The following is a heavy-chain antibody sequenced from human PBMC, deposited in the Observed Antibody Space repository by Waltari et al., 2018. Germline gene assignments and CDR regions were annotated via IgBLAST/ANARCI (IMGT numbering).Heavy chain of an antibody. CDR1: GYSFTRSN. CDR3: ARDYGSGTYYYMDV. D-gene: IGHD3-10*01. J-gene: IGHJ6*03. V-gene: IGHV1-8*03. CDR2: MNPTSGST. Sequence: QVQLVQSGAEVKKPGASVKVSCRASGYSFTRSNINWVRQAAGQGLEWMGWMNPTSGSTGYAQKFQDRVTITRNTSIGTAYMELRSLRSEDTAVYYCARDYGSGTYYYMDVWGKGTTVTVSS.